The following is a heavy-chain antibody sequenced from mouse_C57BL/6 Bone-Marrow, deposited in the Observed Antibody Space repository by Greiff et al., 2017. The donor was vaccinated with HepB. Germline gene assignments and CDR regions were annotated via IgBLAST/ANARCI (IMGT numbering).Heavy chain of an antibody. J-gene: IGHJ3*01. CDR1: GFTFSDYY. Sequence: DVHLVESGGGLVQPGGSLKLSCAASGFTFSDYYMYWVRQTPEKRLEWVAYISNGGGSTYYPDTVKGRFTISRDNAKNTLYLQMSRLKSEDTAMYYCASHRGLNYWGQGTLVTVSA. V-gene: IGHV5-12*01. CDR2: ISNGGGST. CDR3: ASHRGLNY. D-gene: IGHD3-3*01.